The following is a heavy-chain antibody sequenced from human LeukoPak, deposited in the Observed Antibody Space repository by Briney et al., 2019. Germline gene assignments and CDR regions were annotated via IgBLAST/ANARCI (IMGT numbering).Heavy chain of an antibody. Sequence: PGGSLRLSCAASGFTFSGYSRNWVRQAPGKGLEWVSYISGSSSPIFYADSVKGRFTISRDNAKNSLYLQMSSLRAEDTAVYYCAKPVVPAAIDFRYFDYWGQGPLVTVSS. V-gene: IGHV3-48*04. CDR2: ISGSSSPI. J-gene: IGHJ4*02. CDR3: AKPVVPAAIDFRYFDY. D-gene: IGHD2-2*02. CDR1: GFTFSGYS.